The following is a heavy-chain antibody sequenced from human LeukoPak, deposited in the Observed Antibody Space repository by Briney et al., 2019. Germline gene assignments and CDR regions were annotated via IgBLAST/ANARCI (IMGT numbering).Heavy chain of an antibody. V-gene: IGHV4-4*07. D-gene: IGHD3-9*01. J-gene: IGHJ4*02. CDR3: AREVSYFDWLLYFDY. CDR2: IYTSGST. Sequence: SETLSLTCAVYGGSFSGYYWSWIRQPAGKGLEWIGRIYTSGSTNYNPSLKSRVTISVDTSKNQFSLKLSSVTAADTAVYYCAREVSYFDWLLYFDYWGQGTLVTVSS. CDR1: GGSFSGYY.